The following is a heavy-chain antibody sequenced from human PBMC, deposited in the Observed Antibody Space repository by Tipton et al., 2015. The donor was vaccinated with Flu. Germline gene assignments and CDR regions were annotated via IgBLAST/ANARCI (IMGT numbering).Heavy chain of an antibody. V-gene: IGHV4-34*01. CDR2: INHSGST. CDR3: ARVGRELLNAFDI. CDR1: GGSFSGYY. J-gene: IGHJ3*02. Sequence: TLSLTCAVYGGSFSGYYWSWIRQPPGKGLEWSGEINHSGSTNYNPSLKSRVTISVDTSKNQFSLKLSSVTAADTAVYYCARVGRELLNAFDIWGQGTMVTVAS. D-gene: IGHD1-26*01.